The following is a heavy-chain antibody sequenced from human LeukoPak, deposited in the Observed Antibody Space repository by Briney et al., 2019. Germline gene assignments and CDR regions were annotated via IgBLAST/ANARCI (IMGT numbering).Heavy chain of an antibody. CDR3: ASANYYDSSYYYYYYMDV. CDR2: ICYSGST. V-gene: IGHV4-59*01. Sequence: PPETLSLTCTVSGGSISSYYWSWIRQPPGKGLEWIGYICYSGSTNYNPSLKSRVTISVDTSKNQFSLKLSSVTAADTAVYYCASANYYDSSYYYYYYMDVWGKGTTVTVSS. D-gene: IGHD3-22*01. CDR1: GGSISSYY. J-gene: IGHJ6*03.